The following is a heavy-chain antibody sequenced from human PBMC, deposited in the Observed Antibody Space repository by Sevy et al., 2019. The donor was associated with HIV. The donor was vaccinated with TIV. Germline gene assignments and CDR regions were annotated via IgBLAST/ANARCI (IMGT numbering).Heavy chain of an antibody. J-gene: IGHJ4*02. Sequence: GGSLRLSCAASGFTFDDYGMSWVRQAPGKGLEWVSGINWNGGSTGYADSVKGRFTISRDNAKNSRYLQMNSLRAEDTALYYCARQGGAKSDYYDSSGYYPNWGQGTLVTVSS. CDR2: INWNGGST. CDR3: ARQGGAKSDYYDSSGYYPN. V-gene: IGHV3-20*04. D-gene: IGHD3-22*01. CDR1: GFTFDDYG.